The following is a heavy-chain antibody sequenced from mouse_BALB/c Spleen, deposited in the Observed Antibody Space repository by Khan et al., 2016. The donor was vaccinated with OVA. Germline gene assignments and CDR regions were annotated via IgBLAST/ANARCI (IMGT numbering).Heavy chain of an antibody. J-gene: IGHJ2*01. CDR1: GFTFSGFG. CDR2: IGSDSSTI. CDR3: ARTGYYYFDY. D-gene: IGHD2-3*01. V-gene: IGHV5-17*02. Sequence: EVELVESGGGLVQPGGSRKLSCAASGFTFSGFGMHWVRQAPEKGLEWVAFIGSDSSTIYYADTVKGRFTISRDNPKKTLVLQMTSLRSEDTAMYFCARTGYYYFDYWGQGTTLTVSS.